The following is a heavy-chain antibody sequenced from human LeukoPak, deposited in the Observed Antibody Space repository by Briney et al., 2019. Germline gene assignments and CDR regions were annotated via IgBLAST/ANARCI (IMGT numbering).Heavy chain of an antibody. CDR1: GGSISSDDHY. V-gene: IGHV4-30-4*01. D-gene: IGHD6-19*01. CDR3: ARDPGSSGWGFRY. J-gene: IGHJ4*02. Sequence: PSETLSLTCTVSGGSISSDDHYWSWIRQSPGKGLEWIGYIYYSGSTYYNPSLKSRVTISVDTSKNLFSLKLTSMTAADTAVYYCARDPGSSGWGFRYWGQGALVTVSS. CDR2: IYYSGST.